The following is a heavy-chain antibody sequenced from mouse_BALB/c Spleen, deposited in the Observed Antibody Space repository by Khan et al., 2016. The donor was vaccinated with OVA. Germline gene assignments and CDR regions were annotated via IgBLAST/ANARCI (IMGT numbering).Heavy chain of an antibody. CDR3: ARDGSRYNYAMDY. V-gene: IGHV3-2*02. D-gene: IGHD2-3*01. Sequence: EVELLESGPGLVKPSQSLSLTCTVTGYSITSDYAWYWIRQFPGNKLEWMGYISSSGSTNYNPALKSRISITRDTSKNQFFLQLNSVTTEDTATYYCARDGSRYNYAMDYWGQGTSVTVSS. J-gene: IGHJ4*01. CDR1: GYSITSDYA. CDR2: ISSSGST.